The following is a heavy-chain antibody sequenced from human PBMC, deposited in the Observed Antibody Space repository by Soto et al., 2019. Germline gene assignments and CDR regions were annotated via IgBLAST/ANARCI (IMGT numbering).Heavy chain of an antibody. CDR2: ISGSGGST. CDR3: AKQPSGSPQDGY. J-gene: IGHJ4*02. V-gene: IGHV3-23*01. D-gene: IGHD2-15*01. Sequence: GGSLRLSCAASGFTFNNYAMNWVRQAPGKGLEWVSAISGSGGSTYYADSVKGRFTISRDNSKSTLYLQMNSLRAEDTAVYYFAKQPSGSPQDGYWGKGALVTGSS. CDR1: GFTFNNYA.